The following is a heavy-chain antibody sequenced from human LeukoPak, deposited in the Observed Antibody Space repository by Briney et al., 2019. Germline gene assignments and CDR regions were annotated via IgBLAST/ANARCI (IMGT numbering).Heavy chain of an antibody. CDR2: IWYDGSDK. J-gene: IGHJ4*02. CDR1: GFTFTTYG. Sequence: PGGSLRLSCAASGFTFTTYGMHWVRQAPGKGLEWVAIIWYDGSDKYYADSVRGRFTISRDNSKNTLYLQMNRLRDEDTAVYYCARDQGSSHFDYWGQGTLVTASS. D-gene: IGHD1-26*01. V-gene: IGHV3-33*01. CDR3: ARDQGSSHFDY.